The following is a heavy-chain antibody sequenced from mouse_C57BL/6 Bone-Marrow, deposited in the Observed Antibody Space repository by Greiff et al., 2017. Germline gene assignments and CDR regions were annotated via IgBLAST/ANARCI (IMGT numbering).Heavy chain of an antibody. CDR3: ARSTGYVDYFDY. CDR1: GYTFTSYW. V-gene: IGHV1-50*01. D-gene: IGHD3-2*02. CDR2: IDPSDSYT. Sequence: LQPGAELVKPGASVKLSCKASGYTFTSYWMQWVKQRPGQGLEWIGEIDPSDSYTNYNQKFKGKATLTVDTSSSTAYMQLSSLTSEDSAVYYCARSTGYVDYFDYWGQGTTLTVSS. J-gene: IGHJ2*01.